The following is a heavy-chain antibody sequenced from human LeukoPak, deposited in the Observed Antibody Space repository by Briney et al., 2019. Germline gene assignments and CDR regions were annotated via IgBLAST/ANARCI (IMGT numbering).Heavy chain of an antibody. Sequence: PSETLSLTCTISGGSISSYYWSWIRQPPGKGLEWIGYIYYTGSTNYNPSLKSRVTISVDTSKNQFSLKLSSVTAADTAVYYCARTFQYDPLLNYYYMDVWGKGTTVTVSS. V-gene: IGHV4-59*08. CDR1: GGSISSYY. J-gene: IGHJ6*03. CDR2: IYYTGST. D-gene: IGHD2-21*01. CDR3: ARTFQYDPLLNYYYMDV.